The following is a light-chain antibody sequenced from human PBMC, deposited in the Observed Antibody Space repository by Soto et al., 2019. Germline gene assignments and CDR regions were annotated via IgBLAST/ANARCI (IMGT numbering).Light chain of an antibody. V-gene: IGKV1-5*01. CDR3: QQYNNYPIT. J-gene: IGKJ3*01. CDR1: QSIGSW. CDR2: DVS. Sequence: DIQMTQSPSTLSASVGDRVSITCRASQSIGSWLAWYQQKPGKAPNLLIYDVSSLESGVPSRFSGSGSGTEFTLTISSLQPDDFVTYYCQQYNNYPITFGPGTKVDVK.